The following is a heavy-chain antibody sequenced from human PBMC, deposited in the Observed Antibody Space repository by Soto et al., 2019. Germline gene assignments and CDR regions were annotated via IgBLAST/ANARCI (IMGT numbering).Heavy chain of an antibody. V-gene: IGHV1-69*12. J-gene: IGHJ4*02. Sequence: QVQLVQSGAEVKKPGSSVKVSCKASGGTFSSYAISWVRQAPGHGLEWMGGISPIFGTANYAQKFQGRVTITADESTATAYMELSSLRSEDTAVYYGARGGVDCRSFDYWGQGTLVTVSS. CDR3: ARGGVDCRSFDY. CDR1: GGTFSSYA. CDR2: ISPIFGTA. D-gene: IGHD2-15*01.